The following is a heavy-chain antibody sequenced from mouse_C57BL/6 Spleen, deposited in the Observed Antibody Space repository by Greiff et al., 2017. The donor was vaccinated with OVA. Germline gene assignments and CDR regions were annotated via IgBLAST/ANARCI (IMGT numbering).Heavy chain of an antibody. CDR2: INYDGSST. CDR1: GFTFSDYY. D-gene: IGHD1-1*01. V-gene: IGHV5-16*01. J-gene: IGHJ1*03. Sequence: EVQLQESEGGLVQPGSSMKLSCTASGFTFSDYYMAWVRQVPEKGLEWVANINYDGSSTYYLDSLKSRFIISRDNAKNILYLQMSSLKSEDTATYYCAKVYGSSYGDWYFDVWGTGTTVTVSS. CDR3: AKVYGSSYGDWYFDV.